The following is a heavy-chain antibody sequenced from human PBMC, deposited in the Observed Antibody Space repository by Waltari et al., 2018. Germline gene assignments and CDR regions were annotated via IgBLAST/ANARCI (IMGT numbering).Heavy chain of an antibody. Sequence: QLQLQESGPGLVKPSETLSLTCTVSGGSISSSSYYWGWIRRPPGKGRECIGSIYYSGSTYYNPSLKSRVTISVDTSKNQCSLKLSSVTAADTAVYYCARQRGSYHLGEVDYWGQGTLVTVSS. J-gene: IGHJ4*02. CDR2: IYYSGST. V-gene: IGHV4-39*01. CDR3: ARQRGSYHLGEVDY. CDR1: GGSISSSSYY. D-gene: IGHD1-26*01.